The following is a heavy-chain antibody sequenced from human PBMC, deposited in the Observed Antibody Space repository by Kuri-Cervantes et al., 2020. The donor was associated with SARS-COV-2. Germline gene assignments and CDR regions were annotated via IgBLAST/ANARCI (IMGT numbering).Heavy chain of an antibody. J-gene: IGHJ3*02. CDR3: ARVSSSSSPAFDI. V-gene: IGHV3-7*01. D-gene: IGHD6-6*01. CDR2: IKQDGSEK. CDR1: GFTFSSYW. Sequence: LSLTCAASGFTFSSYWMSWVRQAPGKGLEWVANIKQDGSEKYYVDSVKGRFTISRDNAKNSLYLQMNSLGAEDTAVYYCARVSSSSSPAFDIWGQGTMVTVSS.